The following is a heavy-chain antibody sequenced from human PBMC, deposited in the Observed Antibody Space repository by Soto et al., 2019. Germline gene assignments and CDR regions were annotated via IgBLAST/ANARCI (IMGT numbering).Heavy chain of an antibody. V-gene: IGHV4-39*01. D-gene: IGHD2-8*01. J-gene: IGHJ6*02. CDR2: IYYSGST. CDR3: ASYGVWWLTVKSYGMDV. Sequence: SETLSLTCTVSGGSISSSSYYWGWIRQPPGKGLEWIGSIYYSGSTYHNPSLKSRVTISVDTSKNQFSLKLSSVTAADTAVYYCASYGVWWLTVKSYGMDVWGQGTTVTVSS. CDR1: GGSISSSSYY.